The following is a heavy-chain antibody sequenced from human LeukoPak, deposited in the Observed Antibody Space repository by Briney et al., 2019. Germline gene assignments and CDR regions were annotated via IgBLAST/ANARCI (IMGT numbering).Heavy chain of an antibody. CDR3: ARDWKYYDSSGYPYNYGMAV. CDR1: GGSISSGGYY. V-gene: IGHV4-31*03. D-gene: IGHD3-22*01. Sequence: PSQTLSLTCTVSGGSISSGGYYWSWIRQHPGKGLEWIGYIYYSGSTYYNPSLKSRVTISVDTSKNQFSLKLSSVTAADTALYFWARDWKYYDSSGYPYNYGMAVGGQGTTVTVSS. J-gene: IGHJ6*02. CDR2: IYYSGST.